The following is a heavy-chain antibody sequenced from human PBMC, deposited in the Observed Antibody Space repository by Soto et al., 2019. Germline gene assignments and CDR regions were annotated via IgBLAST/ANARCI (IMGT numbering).Heavy chain of an antibody. J-gene: IGHJ4*02. V-gene: IGHV1-69*13. CDR3: AKSAPMDAGDKYYYDF. D-gene: IGHD4-17*01. CDR1: GGTFSSYA. Sequence: SVKVSCKASGGTFSSYAISWVRQAPGQGLEWMGGIIPIFGTANYAQKFQDRITITADESTNTVYMDLRSLTSEDTAIYYCAKSAPMDAGDKYYYDFWGQGALVTVSS. CDR2: IIPIFGTA.